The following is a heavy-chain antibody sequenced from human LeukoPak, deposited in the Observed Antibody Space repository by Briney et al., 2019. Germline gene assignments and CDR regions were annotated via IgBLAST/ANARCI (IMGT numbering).Heavy chain of an antibody. Sequence: GGSLRLSCAASGFTFSGYSMNWVRQAPGKGLEWVSYISSSSSTLYYADSVKGRFTISRDNAKNSLYLQMDSLRAEDTAVYYCARDRFLSPVDYFDYWGQGTLVTVSS. J-gene: IGHJ4*02. CDR2: ISSSSSTL. D-gene: IGHD4-23*01. V-gene: IGHV3-48*04. CDR3: ARDRFLSPVDYFDY. CDR1: GFTFSGYS.